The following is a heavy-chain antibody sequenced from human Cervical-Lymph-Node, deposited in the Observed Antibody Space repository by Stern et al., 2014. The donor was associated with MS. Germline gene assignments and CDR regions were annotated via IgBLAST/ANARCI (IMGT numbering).Heavy chain of an antibody. CDR1: GGSISSGSYY. Sequence: QLQLQESGPGLVKPSETLSLTCTVSGGSISSGSYYWGWIRKPPGKRVEWFGRVHYSGNPYYNASLKGRVTVSVDTSRTQFSLKLTSVTAADTAVYYCARHKISFSSGWFYFDYWGQGTLVTVSS. CDR2: VHYSGNP. D-gene: IGHD6-19*01. V-gene: IGHV4-39*01. CDR3: ARHKISFSSGWFYFDY. J-gene: IGHJ4*02.